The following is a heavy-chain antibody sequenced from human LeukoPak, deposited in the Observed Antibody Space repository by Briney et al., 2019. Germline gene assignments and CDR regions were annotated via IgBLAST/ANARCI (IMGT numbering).Heavy chain of an antibody. CDR1: GGSISSSSYY. D-gene: IGHD3-10*01. V-gene: IGHV4-61*02. J-gene: IGHJ4*02. CDR2: IYTSGST. Sequence: SETLSLTCTVSGGSISSSSYYWGWIRQPPGKGLEWIGRIYTSGSTNYNPSLKSRVTISADTSKNEFSLKLSSVTAADTAVYYCARAPLREFLWFGELLYYFDYWGQGILVTVSS. CDR3: ARAPLREFLWFGELLYYFDY.